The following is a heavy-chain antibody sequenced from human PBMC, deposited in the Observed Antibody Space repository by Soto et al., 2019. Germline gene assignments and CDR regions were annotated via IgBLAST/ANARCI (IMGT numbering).Heavy chain of an antibody. Sequence: KTSETLSLTCIVSGASVSSGSYYWSWIRQPPGKGLEWIGYIYYSGSTNYNPSLKSRVTISVDTSKNQFSLKLSSVTAADTAVYYCARVSRSHIDYWGQGTLVTVPS. D-gene: IGHD2-15*01. CDR1: GASVSSGSYY. J-gene: IGHJ4*02. CDR3: ARVSRSHIDY. CDR2: IYYSGST. V-gene: IGHV4-61*01.